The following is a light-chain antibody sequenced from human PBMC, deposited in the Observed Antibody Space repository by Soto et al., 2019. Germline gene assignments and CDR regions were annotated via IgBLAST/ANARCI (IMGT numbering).Light chain of an antibody. CDR1: SSDVGGYKY. CDR2: EVN. J-gene: IGLJ1*01. CDR3: SSYAGINNLGV. V-gene: IGLV2-8*01. Sequence: QSALTQPPSASGSPGQSVTISCTGTSSDVGGYKYVSWYQQHPGKAPKIMIFEVNKRPAGGPDRFSGSKSGNTASLTFSGLQAEDEADYYCSSYAGINNLGVFGTGTKLTV.